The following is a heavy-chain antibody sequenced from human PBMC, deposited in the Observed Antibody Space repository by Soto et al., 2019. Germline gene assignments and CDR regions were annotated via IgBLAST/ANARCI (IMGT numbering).Heavy chain of an antibody. J-gene: IGHJ6*02. V-gene: IGHV4-30-4*01. CDR1: GGSISSGDYY. CDR3: ARGPYSNYYYYGMDV. CDR2: IYYSGST. D-gene: IGHD4-4*01. Sequence: SETLSLTCTVSGGSISSGDYYWSWIRQPPGKGLEWIGYIYYSGSTYYNPSLKSRVTISVDTSKNQFSLKLSSVTAADTAVYYCARGPYSNYYYYGMDVWGQGTPVTVSS.